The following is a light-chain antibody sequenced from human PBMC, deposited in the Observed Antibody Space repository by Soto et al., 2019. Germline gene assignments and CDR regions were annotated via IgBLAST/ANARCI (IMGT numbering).Light chain of an antibody. J-gene: IGLJ1*01. CDR3: CSYAGSYIYV. Sequence: QAVVTQPRSVSGSPGQSVTISCTGTSSDVGYYNYVSWYQQHPGKAPKLMIYDVSKRPSGVPDRFSGSKSGNTASLTISGLQAEDEAYYYCCSYAGSYIYVFGTGTKVTVL. CDR1: SSDVGYYNY. V-gene: IGLV2-11*01. CDR2: DVS.